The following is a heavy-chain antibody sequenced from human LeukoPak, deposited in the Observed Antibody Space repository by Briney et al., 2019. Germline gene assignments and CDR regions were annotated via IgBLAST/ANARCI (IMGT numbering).Heavy chain of an antibody. J-gene: IGHJ1*01. CDR1: GYTLTELS. CDR2: FDPEDGET. D-gene: IGHD3-22*01. Sequence: ASVRVSCKVSGYTLTELSMHWVRQAPGKGLEWMGGFDPEDGETIYAQKFQGRVTMTEDTSTDTAYMELSSLRSEDTAVYYCATYLYYYDSTPTAWGQGTLVTVSS. CDR3: ATYLYYYDSTPTA. V-gene: IGHV1-24*01.